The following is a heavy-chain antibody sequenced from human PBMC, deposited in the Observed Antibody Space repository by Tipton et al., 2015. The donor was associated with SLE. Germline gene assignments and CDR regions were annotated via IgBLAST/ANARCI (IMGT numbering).Heavy chain of an antibody. CDR2: VFVSGVT. D-gene: IGHD3-3*01. CDR1: GGSISSGYYY. J-gene: IGHJ5*02. Sequence: LRLSCTVSGGSISSGYYYWSWTRQPAGKGLEWIGRVFVSGVTNYNPSLKSRVTISIDTSKNQFSLKLTSVTAADTAVYYCAKDSGDYDFGQDPWGRGTLVTVSS. V-gene: IGHV4-61*02. CDR3: AKDSGDYDFGQDP.